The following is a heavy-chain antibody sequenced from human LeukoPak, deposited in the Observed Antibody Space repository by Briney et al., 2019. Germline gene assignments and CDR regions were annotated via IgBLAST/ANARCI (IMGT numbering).Heavy chain of an antibody. D-gene: IGHD3-10*01. CDR3: AAPSVITMVRGGLY. J-gene: IGHJ4*02. CDR1: GFTFTSSA. V-gene: IGHV1-58*01. CDR2: IVVGSGNT. Sequence: ASVKVSCKASGFTFTSSAVQWVRQARGQRLEWIGWIVVGSGNTNYAQKFQERVTITRDMSTSTAYMELSSLRSEDTAVYYCAAPSVITMVRGGLYWGQGTLVTVSS.